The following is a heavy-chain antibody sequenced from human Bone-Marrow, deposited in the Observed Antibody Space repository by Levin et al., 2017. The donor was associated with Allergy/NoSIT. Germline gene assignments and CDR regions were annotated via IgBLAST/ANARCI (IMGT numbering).Heavy chain of an antibody. Sequence: GESLKISCAASGFTFSSYAMHWVRQAPGKGLEWVAVISYDGSNKYYADSVKGRFTISRDNSKNTLYLQMNSLRAEDTAVYYCARDGPLADRDYYDSSGDVYFDYWGQGTLVTVSS. V-gene: IGHV3-30-3*01. CDR2: ISYDGSNK. CDR1: GFTFSSYA. CDR3: ARDGPLADRDYYDSSGDVYFDY. D-gene: IGHD3-22*01. J-gene: IGHJ4*02.